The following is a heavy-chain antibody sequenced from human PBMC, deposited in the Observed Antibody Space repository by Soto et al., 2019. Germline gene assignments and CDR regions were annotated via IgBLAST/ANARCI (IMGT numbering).Heavy chain of an antibody. D-gene: IGHD2-15*01. CDR2: INAGNGNT. CDR3: AKDDCSICNGPAYNFDMDV. V-gene: IGHV1-3*01. CDR1: GGTFSSYT. J-gene: IGHJ6*02. Sequence: ALVKVSCKASGGTFSSYTISWVRQAPGQGLEWMGWINAGNGNTKYSQKFQGRVTITRDTSASTAYMELSSLRSEDTAVYYCAKDDCSICNGPAYNFDMDVWGQGTTVTVSS.